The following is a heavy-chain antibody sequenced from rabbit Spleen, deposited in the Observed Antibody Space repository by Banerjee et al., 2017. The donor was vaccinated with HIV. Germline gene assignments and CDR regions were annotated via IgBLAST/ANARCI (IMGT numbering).Heavy chain of an antibody. CDR1: GFSFSSGYH. D-gene: IGHD1-1*01. CDR3: ARTINSVSWPFGL. CDR2: IYAGGSGST. V-gene: IGHV1S40*01. J-gene: IGHJ4*01. Sequence: QSLEESGGDLVKPEGSLTLTCTASGFSFSSGYHMCWVRQAPGKGLEWIACIYAGGSGSTYYASWAKGRFTISKTSSTTVTLQMTSLTAADTATYFCARTINSVSWPFGLWGQGTLVTVS.